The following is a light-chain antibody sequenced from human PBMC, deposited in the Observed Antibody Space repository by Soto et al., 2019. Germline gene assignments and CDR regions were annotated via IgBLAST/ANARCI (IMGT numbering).Light chain of an antibody. CDR3: TSFTTSSTLYV. V-gene: IGLV2-14*01. CDR1: SSDVGIYNY. CDR2: EVY. Sequence: QSVLTQPASVSGSPGQSITISCTGTSSDVGIYNYVSWYQQHPGKAPKLIICEVYNRPSGVSNRFSGSKSGNTASLTISGLRPEDEADYYCTSFTTSSTLYVFGGGTKVTVL. J-gene: IGLJ1*01.